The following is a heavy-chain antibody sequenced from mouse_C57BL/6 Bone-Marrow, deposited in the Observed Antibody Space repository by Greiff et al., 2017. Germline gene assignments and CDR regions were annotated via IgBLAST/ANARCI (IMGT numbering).Heavy chain of an antibody. D-gene: IGHD1-1*02. CDR3: AYGVDY. J-gene: IGHJ2*01. CDR2: IYPRSGNT. CDR1: GYTFTSYG. V-gene: IGHV1-81*01. Sequence: QVQLQQSGAELARPGASVKLSCTASGYTFTSYGISWVKQRTGQGLEWIGEIYPRSGNTYYNEKFKGKATLTADKSSSTAYMELRSLTSEDSAVYFCAYGVDYWGQGTTLTVSS.